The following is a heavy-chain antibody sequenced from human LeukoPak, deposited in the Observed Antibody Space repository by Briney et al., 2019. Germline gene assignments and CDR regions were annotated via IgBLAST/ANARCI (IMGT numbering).Heavy chain of an antibody. V-gene: IGHV1-2*02. CDR1: GYTFTDYY. Sequence: SVKVSCKPSGYTFTDYYMHWERQAPGPGLEWVGWINSNSGGTNSAQKFQGRVTMTRDTSISTAYMELSRLRSDDTAMYYCARGGNVENFQHWGQGTLVTVSS. J-gene: IGHJ1*01. CDR2: INSNSGGT. D-gene: IGHD4-23*01. CDR3: ARGGNVENFQH.